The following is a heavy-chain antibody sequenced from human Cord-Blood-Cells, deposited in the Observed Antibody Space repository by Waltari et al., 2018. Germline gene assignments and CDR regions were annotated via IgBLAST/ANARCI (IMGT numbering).Heavy chain of an antibody. CDR3: ARSLSGDFWSGYYTGIYYYGMDV. D-gene: IGHD3-3*01. CDR2: IFSTDEK. Sequence: QVTLKESGPVLVKPTETLTLTCTVSGFSLSNARMGVSWIRQPPGKALEWLAHIFSTDEKSYSTSLKSRLTISKDTSKSQVVLTMTNMDPVDTATYYCARSLSGDFWSGYYTGIYYYGMDVWGQGTTVTVSS. V-gene: IGHV2-26*01. CDR1: GFSLSNARMG. J-gene: IGHJ6*02.